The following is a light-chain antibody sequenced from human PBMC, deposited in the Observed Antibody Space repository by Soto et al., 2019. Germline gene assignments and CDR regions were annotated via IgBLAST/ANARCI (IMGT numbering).Light chain of an antibody. Sequence: DIVMTQSPDSLAVSLGERATIKCKSSHGILFNSNNKNYLVWYQQRPGQSPKLLLYWASSREPGVPDRFSGSGSGTDFTLTISSLQADDVAVYYCQQYFSTPYTFGQGTKVDIK. CDR1: HGILFNSNNKNY. J-gene: IGKJ2*01. CDR2: WAS. CDR3: QQYFSTPYT. V-gene: IGKV4-1*01.